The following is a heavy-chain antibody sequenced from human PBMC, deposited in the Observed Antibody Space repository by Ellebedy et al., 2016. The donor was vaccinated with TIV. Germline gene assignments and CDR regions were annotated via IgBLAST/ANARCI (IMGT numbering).Heavy chain of an antibody. D-gene: IGHD6-19*01. Sequence: GESLKISCVASGFRLSTHGMHWVRQAPGKGLEWVAFKRFDGRMEYNGDSVKGRFIISRDVSKNTLYLQMNRLRAEDTAMYYRTRETNSPPGAVAGTGFDCWGQGTLVIVSS. CDR2: KRFDGRME. CDR3: TRETNSPPGAVAGTGFDC. J-gene: IGHJ4*02. CDR1: GFRLSTHG. V-gene: IGHV3-30*02.